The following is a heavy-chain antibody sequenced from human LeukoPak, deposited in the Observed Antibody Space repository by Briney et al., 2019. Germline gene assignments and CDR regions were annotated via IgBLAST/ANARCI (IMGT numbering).Heavy chain of an antibody. CDR3: ATTYYYDSSGYYYDNDY. J-gene: IGHJ4*02. V-gene: IGHV4-61*02. Sequence: SPTLSLTCPVSGVSISSGSYYWSWIRQPAGKGLAWIWRIYTSGSTNYNPSLKSRVTISVDTSKNQFSLKLSSVTAADTAVYYCATTYYYDSSGYYYDNDYWGQGTLVTVSS. CDR1: GVSISSGSYY. D-gene: IGHD3-22*01. CDR2: IYTSGST.